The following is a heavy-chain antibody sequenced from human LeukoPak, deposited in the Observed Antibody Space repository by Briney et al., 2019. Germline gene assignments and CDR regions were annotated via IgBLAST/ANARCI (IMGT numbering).Heavy chain of an antibody. D-gene: IGHD3-22*01. Sequence: PSETLSLTCAVYGGSFSGYYWSWIRQPPGKGLEWIGYIYYSGSTNYNPSLKSRVTISVDTSKNQFSLKLSSVTAADTAVYYCARDVDSSGYYDYWGQGTLVTVSS. CDR1: GGSFSGYY. CDR3: ARDVDSSGYYDY. J-gene: IGHJ4*02. CDR2: IYYSGST. V-gene: IGHV4-59*01.